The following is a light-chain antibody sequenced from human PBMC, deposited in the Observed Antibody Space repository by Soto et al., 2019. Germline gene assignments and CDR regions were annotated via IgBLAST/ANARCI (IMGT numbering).Light chain of an antibody. CDR3: QQCDTSPCT. V-gene: IGKV3-20*01. J-gene: IGKJ1*01. CDR2: GAS. CDR1: QSVSSY. Sequence: EIALTQSPDTLSLSPGERATLSCRASQSVSSYLAWYQQKPGQAPRLLIYGASSRATGIQDRFSGSGSGTDFTLAISRLEPGDSAVYFCQQCDTSPCTFGQGTKVEIK.